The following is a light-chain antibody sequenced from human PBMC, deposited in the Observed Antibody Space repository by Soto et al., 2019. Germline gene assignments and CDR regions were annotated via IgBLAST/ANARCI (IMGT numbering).Light chain of an antibody. CDR3: SSYTRSSSYV. CDR1: SSDVGGYKY. V-gene: IGLV2-14*01. J-gene: IGLJ1*01. Sequence: QSVLAQPASVSGSPGQSIAISCTGTSSDVGGYKYVSWYQQYPGKAPKLMIYDVSNRPSGVSDRFSGSKAGNTASLTISGLQSEDEADYYRSSYTRSSSYVFGTGTKVTV. CDR2: DVS.